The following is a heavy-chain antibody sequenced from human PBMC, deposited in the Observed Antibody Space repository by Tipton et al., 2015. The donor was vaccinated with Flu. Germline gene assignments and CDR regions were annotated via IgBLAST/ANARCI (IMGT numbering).Heavy chain of an antibody. J-gene: IGHJ4*02. Sequence: TLSLTCTVSGGSISSYYWSWIRQPPGKGLEWIGYIYYSGSTNYNPSLKGRVTISVDTSKDQFSLKLSSVTAADTAVYYCARDSYGDYEGFDYWGQGTLVTVSS. D-gene: IGHD4-17*01. CDR2: IYYSGST. CDR1: GGSISSYY. CDR3: ARDSYGDYEGFDY. V-gene: IGHV4-59*01.